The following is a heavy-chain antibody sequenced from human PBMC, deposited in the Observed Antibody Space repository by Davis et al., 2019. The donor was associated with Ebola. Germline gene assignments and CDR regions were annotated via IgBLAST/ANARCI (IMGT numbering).Heavy chain of an antibody. Sequence: GESLKISCAASGFTFDDYTMHWVRQAPGKGLQWVSLIDWDGGSTYYADSVKGRFTISRDNNKNSLYLQMNSLRTEDTALDYCAKDLSTRTSLYYYGMDGWGQGTTVTVSS. V-gene: IGHV3-43*01. CDR3: AKDLSTRTSLYYYGMDG. J-gene: IGHJ6*02. CDR1: GFTFDDYT. D-gene: IGHD1-1*01. CDR2: IDWDGGST.